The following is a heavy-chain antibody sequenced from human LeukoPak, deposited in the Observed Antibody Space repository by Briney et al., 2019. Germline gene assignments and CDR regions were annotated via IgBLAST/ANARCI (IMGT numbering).Heavy chain of an antibody. CDR1: GFTFSSYW. CDR2: IKQDGSEK. V-gene: IGHV3-7*01. CDR3: ARAKGSYYYGMDV. Sequence: GGFLRLSCAASGFTFSSYWMSWVRLAPGKGLEWVANIKQDGSEKYYVVSVKGRFTISRDNAKNSLYLQMNSLRAEDTAVYYCARAKGSYYYGMDVWGQGTTVTVSS. J-gene: IGHJ6*02.